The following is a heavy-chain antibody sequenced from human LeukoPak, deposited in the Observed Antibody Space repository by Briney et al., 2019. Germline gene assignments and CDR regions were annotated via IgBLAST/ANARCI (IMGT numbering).Heavy chain of an antibody. CDR1: GGSFSGYY. J-gene: IGHJ4*02. D-gene: IGHD5-12*01. Sequence: SETLSLTCAVYGGSFSGYYWSWIRQPPGKGLEWMGEINHSGSTNYNPSLKSRVTMSVDTSKNQFSLKLSSVTAADTAVYYCARIRGYSGYDTDDYWGQGTLVTVSS. CDR3: ARIRGYSGYDTDDY. V-gene: IGHV4-34*01. CDR2: INHSGST.